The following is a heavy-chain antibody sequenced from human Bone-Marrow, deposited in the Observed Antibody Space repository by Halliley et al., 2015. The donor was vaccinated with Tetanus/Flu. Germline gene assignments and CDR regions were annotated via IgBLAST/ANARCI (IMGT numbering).Heavy chain of an antibody. J-gene: IGHJ6*02. CDR2: HIGDT. Sequence: HIGDTNYNPSLKSRVTISVDKPTNQFSLKLTSLTAADTAVYYCARSSCGRPYCPAKSDYYGMDDWGQGTPVTVSS. D-gene: IGHD6-13*01. V-gene: IGHV4-4*02. CDR3: ARSSCGRPYCPAKSDYYGMDD.